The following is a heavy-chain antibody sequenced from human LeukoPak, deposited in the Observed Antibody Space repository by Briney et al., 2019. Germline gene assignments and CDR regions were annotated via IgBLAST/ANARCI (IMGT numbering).Heavy chain of an antibody. D-gene: IGHD3-10*01. CDR3: ASPVGNDYFDY. J-gene: IGHJ4*02. CDR1: GGTFSSYA. CDR2: IIPIFGTA. V-gene: IGHV1-69*13. Sequence: ASVKVSCKASGGTFSSYAISWVRQAPGQGLEWMGGIIPIFGTANYAQKFQGRVTIAADESTSTAYMELSSLRSEDTAVYYCASPVGNDYFDYWGQGTLVPVSS.